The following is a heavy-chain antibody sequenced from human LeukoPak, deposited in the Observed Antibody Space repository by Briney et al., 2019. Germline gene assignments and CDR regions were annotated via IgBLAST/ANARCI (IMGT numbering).Heavy chain of an antibody. Sequence: ASVKVSCKASGYTFTGYYMHWVRQAPGQGLEWMGRINPNSGGTNYAQKFQGRVTMTRGTSISTAYMELSRLRSDDTAVYYCARGGCSGGSCYLYYFDYWGQGTLVTVSS. V-gene: IGHV1-2*06. J-gene: IGHJ4*02. CDR3: ARGGCSGGSCYLYYFDY. CDR2: INPNSGGT. D-gene: IGHD2-15*01. CDR1: GYTFTGYY.